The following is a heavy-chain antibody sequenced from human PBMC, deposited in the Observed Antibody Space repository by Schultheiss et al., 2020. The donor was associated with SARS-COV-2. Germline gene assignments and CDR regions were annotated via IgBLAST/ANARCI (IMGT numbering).Heavy chain of an antibody. J-gene: IGHJ6*02. D-gene: IGHD3-22*01. CDR2: ISSSGSTI. V-gene: IGHV3-11*01. Sequence: GESLKISCAASGFTFSDYYMSWIRQAPGKGLEWVSYISSSGSTIYYADSVKGRFTISRDNAKNSLYLQMNSLRAEDTAIYYCARDYYDSSGYYYYYGMDVWGQGTTVTVSS. CDR1: GFTFSDYY. CDR3: ARDYYDSSGYYYYYGMDV.